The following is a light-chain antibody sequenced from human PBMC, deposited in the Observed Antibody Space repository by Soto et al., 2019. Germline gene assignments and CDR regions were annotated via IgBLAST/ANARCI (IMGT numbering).Light chain of an antibody. V-gene: IGLV2-14*01. CDR3: SSYTSSTNIE. CDR1: SSDVGGYNY. CDR2: EVS. Sequence: QWVLTHPASVSGSPGQLITIACTGTSSDVGGYNYVSWYQQHPGKAPKLMIYEVSNRPSGVSNRFSGSKSGNTASLTISGLQAEEEADYYCSSYTSSTNIEFGTGTKVTVL. J-gene: IGLJ1*01.